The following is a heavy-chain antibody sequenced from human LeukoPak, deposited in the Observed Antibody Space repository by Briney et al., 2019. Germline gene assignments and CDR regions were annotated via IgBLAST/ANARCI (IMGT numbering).Heavy chain of an antibody. Sequence: GGSLRLSCAASGFTFSDYSMNWVRQAPGKGLEDLSYINSDGKTTWYADSVKGRFTASRDNAKNSLYLQMNSLRAEDTAVYYCVRDPDHLRGVHFDYWGQGILVTVSS. J-gene: IGHJ4*02. D-gene: IGHD3-10*01. CDR1: GFTFSDYS. V-gene: IGHV3-48*01. CDR2: INSDGKTT. CDR3: VRDPDHLRGVHFDY.